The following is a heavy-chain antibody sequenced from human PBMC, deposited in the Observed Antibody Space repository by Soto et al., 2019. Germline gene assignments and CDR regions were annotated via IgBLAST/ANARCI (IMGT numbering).Heavy chain of an antibody. D-gene: IGHD1-20*01. CDR1: GFTFSDHF. V-gene: IGHV3-72*01. J-gene: IGHJ4*02. CDR2: SRNRANSHTT. Sequence: EVQQVESGGGLVQPGGSLRLSCVASGFTFSDHFMDWVRQAPGKGLEWVARSRNRANSHTTEYPASVKGRFSISRDNSKNALYLQMNSLQTDDTAVYYCVRGYNSFDSWGQGSLVTVSS. CDR3: VRGYNSFDS.